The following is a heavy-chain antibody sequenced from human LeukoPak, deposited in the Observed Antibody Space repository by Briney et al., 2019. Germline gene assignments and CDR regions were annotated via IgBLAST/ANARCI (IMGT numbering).Heavy chain of an antibody. J-gene: IGHJ4*02. CDR3: ARADYGDDPLDY. Sequence: VASVKVSCKASGYTFSGYYVYWVRQAPGQGLEWMGWINPNSGGTNYAQKFQGRVTMTRDTSISTAYMELSGLRSDDTAVYYCARADYGDDPLDYWGQGTLVTVSS. CDR1: GYTFSGYY. CDR2: INPNSGGT. V-gene: IGHV1-2*02. D-gene: IGHD4-17*01.